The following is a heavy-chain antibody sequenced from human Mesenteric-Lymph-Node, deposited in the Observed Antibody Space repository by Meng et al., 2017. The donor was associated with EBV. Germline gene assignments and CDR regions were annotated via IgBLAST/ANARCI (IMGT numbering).Heavy chain of an antibody. D-gene: IGHD6-25*01. V-gene: IGHV2-5*01. Sequence: SLTQPRPLLAGPTQALTLPCSFSAFSLSTSGVGVGCSRQPPREALEGFTRVFMHDGNRDSPSLKSRLTITKDNTNNQVVLIVTNVDPTDKATDYCGHRRDSGGFSYRIPVFNHWGQGTLVTVSS. CDR2: VFMHDGN. J-gene: IGHJ4*02. CDR1: AFSLSTSGVG. CDR3: GHRRDSGGFSYRIPVFNH.